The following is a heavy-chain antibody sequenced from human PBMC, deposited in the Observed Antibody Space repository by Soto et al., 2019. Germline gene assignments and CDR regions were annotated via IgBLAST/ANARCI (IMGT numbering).Heavy chain of an antibody. J-gene: IGHJ6*04. V-gene: IGHV1-24*01. Sequence: ASVTVSCKASGHTLNGFSMHWVRQAPGKGLEWMGGFDPEDGETIYAQKLQGRVTMTEDTSTDTAYMELSSLRSEDTAVYYCATGYCSGGSCHVSMDVWGKGTTVTVSS. CDR3: ATGYCSGGSCHVSMDV. CDR2: FDPEDGET. CDR1: GHTLNGFS. D-gene: IGHD2-15*01.